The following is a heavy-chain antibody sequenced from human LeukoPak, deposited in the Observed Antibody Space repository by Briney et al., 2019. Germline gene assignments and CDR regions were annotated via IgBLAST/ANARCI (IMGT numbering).Heavy chain of an antibody. CDR3: ARLRTAAYYYGMDV. Sequence: SGTLSLTCTVSGGSISSYYWSWIRQPPGKGLEWIGYIYYSGRTNYNPSLKSRVTISVDTSKNQFSLKLSSVTAADTAVYYCARLRTAAYYYGMDVWGQGTTVTVSS. J-gene: IGHJ6*02. V-gene: IGHV4-59*08. CDR2: IYYSGRT. CDR1: GGSISSYY.